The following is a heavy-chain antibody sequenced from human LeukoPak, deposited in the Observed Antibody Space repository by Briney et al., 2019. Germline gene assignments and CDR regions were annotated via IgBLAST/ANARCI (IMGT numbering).Heavy chain of an antibody. D-gene: IGHD3-22*01. Sequence: GSLRLSCAAAGFTFSNYWMHWVRQAPGKGLVWVSRIKSDGRTNYADSVKGRFTISRDNAKNTVSLQMNSLRAEDTGVYYCARAPSEIGGYYPEYFRHWGQGTLVTVSS. CDR2: IKSDGRT. J-gene: IGHJ1*01. CDR3: ARAPSEIGGYYPEYFRH. V-gene: IGHV3-74*01. CDR1: GFTFSNYW.